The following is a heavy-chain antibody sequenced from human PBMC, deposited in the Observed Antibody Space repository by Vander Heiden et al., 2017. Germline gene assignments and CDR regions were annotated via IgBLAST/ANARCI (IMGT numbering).Heavy chain of an antibody. CDR2: IYYSGST. Sequence: HVQLQESGPGLVKPSPTLSPTCPVPGGSTSSGGYYWSWIRQHPGKGLEWIGYIYYSGSTYYNPSLKSRVTISVDTSKNQFSLKLSSVTAADTAVYYCARGHCSGGSCYSSSAFDIWGQGTMVTVSS. CDR3: ARGHCSGGSCYSSSAFDI. J-gene: IGHJ3*02. V-gene: IGHV4-31*03. D-gene: IGHD2-15*01. CDR1: GGSTSSGGYY.